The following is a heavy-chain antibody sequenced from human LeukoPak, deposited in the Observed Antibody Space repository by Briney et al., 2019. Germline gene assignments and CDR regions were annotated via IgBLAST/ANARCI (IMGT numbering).Heavy chain of an antibody. J-gene: IGHJ4*02. Sequence: GGSLRLSCAASGFTFSSYAMSWVRQAPGKGLEWVLAISGSGGSTYYADSVKGRFTISRDNSKNTLYLQMNSLRAEDTAVYYCAKAPTAYSRSVFDRQIDYWGQGTLVTVSS. V-gene: IGHV3-23*01. CDR2: ISGSGGST. CDR1: GFTFSSYA. CDR3: AKAPTAYSRSVFDRQIDY. D-gene: IGHD6-13*01.